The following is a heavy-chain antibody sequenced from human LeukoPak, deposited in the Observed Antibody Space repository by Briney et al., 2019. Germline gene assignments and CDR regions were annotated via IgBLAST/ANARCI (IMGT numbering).Heavy chain of an antibody. D-gene: IGHD2-21*02. CDR2: ISGRDDTTYYTDSPEGST. J-gene: IGHJ4*02. V-gene: IGHV3-23*01. CDR3: AKCMSATGVCLNFDS. Sequence: GGSLRLSCEASGFTFLNYAMSWVRQAPGKGLQWVSGISGRDDTTYYTDSPEGSTYYTDSAEGRFTISRDNSKNTVYLQIDSLGVEDTAVYYCAKCMSATGVCLNFDSWGQGILVTVSS. CDR1: GFTFLNYA.